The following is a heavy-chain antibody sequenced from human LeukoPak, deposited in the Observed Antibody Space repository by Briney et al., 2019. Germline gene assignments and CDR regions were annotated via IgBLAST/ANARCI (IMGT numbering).Heavy chain of an antibody. CDR1: GGSISTYY. Sequence: SETLSLTCTVSGGSISTYYWNWIRQPPGKGLEWIGYIYYSGSTNYNPSLKSRVTISVDTSKNQFSLKLSSVTAADTAVYYCARVRSGSYYYYYGMDVWGQGTTVTVSS. D-gene: IGHD1-26*01. J-gene: IGHJ6*02. V-gene: IGHV4-59*01. CDR3: ARVRSGSYYYYYGMDV. CDR2: IYYSGST.